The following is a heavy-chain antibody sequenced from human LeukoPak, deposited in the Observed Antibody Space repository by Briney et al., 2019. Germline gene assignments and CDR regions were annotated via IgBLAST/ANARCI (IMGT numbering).Heavy chain of an antibody. Sequence: ASVKVSCKASGYTFTGYYMHWVRQGPGQGLEWMGLINPNSGGTNYAQKFQGRVTMTRDTSISTAYMELSRLRSDDTAVYYCARDNYDNSGYYFDYWGQGTLVTVSS. D-gene: IGHD3-22*01. CDR3: ARDNYDNSGYYFDY. V-gene: IGHV1-2*02. CDR2: INPNSGGT. J-gene: IGHJ4*02. CDR1: GYTFTGYY.